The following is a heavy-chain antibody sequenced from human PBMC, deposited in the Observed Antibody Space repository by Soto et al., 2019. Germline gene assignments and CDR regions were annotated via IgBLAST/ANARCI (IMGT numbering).Heavy chain of an antibody. D-gene: IGHD6-13*01. V-gene: IGHV3-30*18. CDR3: AKEFGSTWIDH. CDR1: GFTLTTYG. Sequence: GGSLRLSCAASGFTLTTYGMHWVRQAPGKGLERVAAMSYDGTKEYYADSVKGRFTISRDSSRNTLFLQLNSLRAEDTAVYYCAKEFGSTWIDHWGEGTLVTVSS. CDR2: MSYDGTKE. J-gene: IGHJ4*02.